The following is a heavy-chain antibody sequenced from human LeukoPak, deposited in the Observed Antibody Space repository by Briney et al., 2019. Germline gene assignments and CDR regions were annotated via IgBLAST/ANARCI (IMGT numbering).Heavy chain of an antibody. CDR3: ARHRGVLLTFDY. CDR2: IYYSGST. V-gene: IGHV4-39*01. D-gene: IGHD2-8*01. J-gene: IGHJ4*02. CDR1: GGSISSSSYY. Sequence: SETLSLTCTVSGGSISSSSYYWGWIRQPPGKGLEWIGSIYYSGSTYYNPSLKSRVTISVDTSKNQFSLELSSVTAADTAVYYCARHRGVLLTFDYWGQGTLVTVSS.